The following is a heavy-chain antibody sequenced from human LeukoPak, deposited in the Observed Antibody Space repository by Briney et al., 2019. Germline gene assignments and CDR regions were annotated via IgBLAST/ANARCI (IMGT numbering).Heavy chain of an antibody. CDR1: GFTFSSYW. J-gene: IGHJ4*02. V-gene: IGHV3-74*01. CDR3: ARASDSSGYYDY. Sequence: GGSLRLSCAASGFTFSSYWMHWVRHAPGKGLVWVSRINSDGSTTTYADSVKGRFTISRDNAKSTLYLQMNSLRAEDTAVYYCARASDSSGYYDYWGQGTLVTVSS. D-gene: IGHD3-22*01. CDR2: INSDGSTT.